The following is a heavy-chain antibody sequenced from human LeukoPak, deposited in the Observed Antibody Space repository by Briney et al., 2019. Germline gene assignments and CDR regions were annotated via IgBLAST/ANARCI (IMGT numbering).Heavy chain of an antibody. CDR2: IIPMIGIT. J-gene: IGHJ4*02. CDR1: GVTLITHI. Sequence: ASVKVSCKASGVTLITHIISWVRQAPGQGLEWMGRIIPMIGITNYAQKFQGRVTITADKSTNTAYMELTSPTSEDTAVYFCARHSSRGRYYDFDSWGQGTLVTVSS. V-gene: IGHV1-69*02. D-gene: IGHD3-22*01. CDR3: ARHSSRGRYYDFDS.